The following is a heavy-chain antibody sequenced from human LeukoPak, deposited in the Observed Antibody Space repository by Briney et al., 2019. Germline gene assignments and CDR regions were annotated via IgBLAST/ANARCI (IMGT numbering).Heavy chain of an antibody. CDR3: ARTTEGGYTYNYFYYYYMDV. D-gene: IGHD5-18*01. CDR2: IYYSGSN. V-gene: IGHV4-59*01. Sequence: SETLSLTCTVSGGSISSYYWSWIRQPPGKGLEWIGYIYYSGSNNYNPSLKNRVTISIDTSKIQFSLKLSSVTAADTAVYYCARTTEGGYTYNYFYYYYMDVWGKGTTVTISS. J-gene: IGHJ6*03. CDR1: GGSISSYY.